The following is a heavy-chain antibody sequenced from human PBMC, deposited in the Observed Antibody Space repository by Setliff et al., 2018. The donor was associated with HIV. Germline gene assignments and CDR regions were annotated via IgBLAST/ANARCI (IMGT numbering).Heavy chain of an antibody. CDR1: GGSIRSGNYY. J-gene: IGHJ5*02. D-gene: IGHD3-10*01. CDR3: ARGGYYTSGTWFGP. Sequence: PSETLSLTCTVSGGSIRSGNYYWSWIRQPPGKGLEWIGYIYDSGRTYYNPSLKSRVTISADTSKNQISLMLRSMTAADTAIYYCARGGYYTSGTWFGPWGQGTLVTVSS. CDR2: IYDSGRT. V-gene: IGHV4-30-4*08.